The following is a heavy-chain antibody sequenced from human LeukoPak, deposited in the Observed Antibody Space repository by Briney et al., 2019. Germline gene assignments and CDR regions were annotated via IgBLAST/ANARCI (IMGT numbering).Heavy chain of an antibody. CDR3: ARDLPMIVVGILQKPYDAFDI. CDR2: ISWNRGII. CDR1: GFTFEDYA. Sequence: GRSLRLSCAASGFTFEDYAMHWVRQVPGKGLEWVSGISWNRGIIEYADSVKGRFTISRDNAKNSLYLQMNSLRAEDTAVYYRARDLPMIVVGILQKPYDAFDIWGQGTMVTVSS. D-gene: IGHD3-22*01. J-gene: IGHJ3*02. V-gene: IGHV3-9*01.